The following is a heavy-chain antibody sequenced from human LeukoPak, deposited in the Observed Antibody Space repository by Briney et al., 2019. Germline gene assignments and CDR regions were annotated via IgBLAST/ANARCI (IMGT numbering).Heavy chain of an antibody. J-gene: IGHJ4*02. V-gene: IGHV4-59*08. Sequence: SETLSLTCAVYGGSISSYYWSWIRQPPGKGLEWIGYIYYSGSTNYNPSLKSRVTISVDTSKNQFSLKLNSVTAADTAVYFCARRTYSASYWKHFDYWGQGTLVTVSS. CDR3: ARRTYSASYWKHFDY. D-gene: IGHD1-26*01. CDR1: GGSISSYY. CDR2: IYYSGST.